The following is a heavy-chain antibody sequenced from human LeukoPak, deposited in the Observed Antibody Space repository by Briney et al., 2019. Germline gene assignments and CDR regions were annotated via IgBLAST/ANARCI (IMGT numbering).Heavy chain of an antibody. CDR1: GFTFSSYA. J-gene: IGHJ4*02. Sequence: GASLRLSCAASGFTFSSYAMSWVRQAPGKGLEWVSAISGSGGSTYYADSVKGRFTISRDNSKNTLYLQMNSLRAEDTAVYYCAKLPRGYSYGPRYWGQGTLVTVSS. D-gene: IGHD5-18*01. V-gene: IGHV3-23*01. CDR3: AKLPRGYSYGPRY. CDR2: ISGSGGST.